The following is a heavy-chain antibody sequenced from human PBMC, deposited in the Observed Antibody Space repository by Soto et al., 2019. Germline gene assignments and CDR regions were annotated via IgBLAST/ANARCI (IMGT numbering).Heavy chain of an antibody. CDR2: IYYGGST. Sequence: SETLSLTCTVSGGSISSYYWSWIRQPPGKGLEWIGYIYYGGSTNYNPSLKSRVTISVDTSKNQFSLKLSSVTAADTAVYYCARDSRGITMVGGVITGYDAFDIWGQGTMVTVSS. CDR1: GGSISSYY. D-gene: IGHD3-10*01. CDR3: ARDSRGITMVGGVITGYDAFDI. J-gene: IGHJ3*02. V-gene: IGHV4-59*01.